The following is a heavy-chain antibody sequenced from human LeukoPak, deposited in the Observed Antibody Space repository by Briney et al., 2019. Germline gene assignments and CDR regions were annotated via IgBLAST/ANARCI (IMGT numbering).Heavy chain of an antibody. V-gene: IGHV3-7*03. D-gene: IGHD6-19*01. Sequence: GGSLRLSCAASGFTFRSYCMTWLRQAPGKGLEWVANINDDATETHYIDSVKARFTISRDNVRNSLHLQMDSLRAEDTAVYYCSGGGGWESDFWGQGTLVTVSS. CDR1: GFTFRSYC. CDR3: SGGGGWESDF. CDR2: INDDATET. J-gene: IGHJ4*02.